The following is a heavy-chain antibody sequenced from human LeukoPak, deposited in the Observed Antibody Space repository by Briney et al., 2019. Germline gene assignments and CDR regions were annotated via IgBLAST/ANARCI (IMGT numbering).Heavy chain of an antibody. D-gene: IGHD6-13*01. V-gene: IGHV4-34*01. J-gene: IGHJ4*02. Sequence: SETLSLTCAVYGGSFSDSYLTWIRQPPGKGLEWIGELSRGESTDYHPSLSGRVTISVDTSKTHFSLRLTSVTASDTAVYYCASRDASSNWYFGHWGQGHLVTVSS. CDR3: ASRDASSNWYFGH. CDR1: GGSFSDSY. CDR2: LSRGEST.